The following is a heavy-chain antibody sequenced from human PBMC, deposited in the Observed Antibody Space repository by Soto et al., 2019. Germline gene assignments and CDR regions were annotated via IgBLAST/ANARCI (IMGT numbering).Heavy chain of an antibody. CDR3: ARAAETRYYGMDV. CDR2: INTYSGNT. J-gene: IGHJ6*02. V-gene: IGHV1-18*03. CDR1: DYTFTSYG. Sequence: QVQLVQSGAEVKKHGASVKVSCKSPDYTFTSYGITWVRQAPGQGLEWMGWINTYSGNTDYARKFQGRVTMTTDTSTSTAYMEMRSLRFDDMAVYYCARAAETRYYGMDVWGQGTTVTVSS.